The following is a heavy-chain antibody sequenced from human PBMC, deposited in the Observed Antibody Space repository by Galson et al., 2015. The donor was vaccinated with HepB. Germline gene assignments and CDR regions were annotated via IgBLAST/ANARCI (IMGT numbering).Heavy chain of an antibody. CDR2: ISTSGATT. D-gene: IGHD2/OR15-2a*01. J-gene: IGHJ3*02. CDR3: AKTKIVNDPPRTLVI. CDR1: GFSFSSYT. V-gene: IGHV3-48*04. Sequence: SLRLSCAASGFSFSSYTMSWVRQAPGRGLQWVSSISTSGATTYYTDSVQGRFTVSRDNARNTVYLQMSSLTAEDTAMYFCAKTKIVNDPPRTLVIWGAGTPGTLSP.